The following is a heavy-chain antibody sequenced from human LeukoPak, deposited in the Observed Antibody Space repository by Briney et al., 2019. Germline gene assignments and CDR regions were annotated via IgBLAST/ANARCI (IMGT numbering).Heavy chain of an antibody. CDR3: ARVIGVVRADYYFDY. CDR1: GITFSTYS. V-gene: IGHV3-48*01. CDR2: ISSFSGTI. J-gene: IGHJ4*02. D-gene: IGHD3-10*01. Sequence: GGSLRLSCIASGITFSTYSMNWVRQAPGKGLEWVSYISSFSGTINYADSVKGRFIISRDNSKNTVYLQMNSLRAEDTAVYYCARVIGVVRADYYFDYWGQGTLVAVSS.